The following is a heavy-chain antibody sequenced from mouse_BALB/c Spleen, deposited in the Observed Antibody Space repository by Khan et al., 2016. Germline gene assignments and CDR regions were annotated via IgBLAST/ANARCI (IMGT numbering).Heavy chain of an antibody. V-gene: IGHV3-2*02. CDR3: ARDMMTTFDY. D-gene: IGHD2-4*01. J-gene: IGHJ2*01. CDR2: LRYSGST. Sequence: EVQLQESGPGLVKPSQSLSLTCTVTGYSITSDYAWNWIRQFPGDKLEWMGYLRYSGSTSYNPSRKSRISITRDTSKYPLFLLLNSVTTEDTATYYCARDMMTTFDYWGQGTTLTVSS. CDR1: GYSITSDYA.